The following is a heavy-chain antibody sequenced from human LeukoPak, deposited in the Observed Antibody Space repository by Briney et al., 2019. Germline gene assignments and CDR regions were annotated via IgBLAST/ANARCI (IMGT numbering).Heavy chain of an antibody. J-gene: IGHJ4*02. Sequence: GASVKVSCKASGYTFTGYYMHWVRQAPGQGLEWMGWINPNSGGTKYAQKFQGRVTMTRDTSISTAYMELSRLRSDDTAVYYCARAAAAGQFDYWGQGTLVTVSS. CDR3: ARAAAAGQFDY. CDR2: INPNSGGT. CDR1: GYTFTGYY. D-gene: IGHD6-13*01. V-gene: IGHV1-2*02.